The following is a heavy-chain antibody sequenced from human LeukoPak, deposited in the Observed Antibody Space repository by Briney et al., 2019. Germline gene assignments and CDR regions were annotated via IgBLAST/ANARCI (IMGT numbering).Heavy chain of an antibody. J-gene: IGHJ4*02. CDR3: AKRGVVIRVFLVGFHKEAYYFDS. V-gene: IGHV3-23*01. Sequence: GGSLRLSCAVSGITLSNYGMSWVRQAPGKGLEWVAGISDSGGRTNYADSVKGRFTISRDNPKITRYLQMNSLRAEDTAVYFCAKRGVVIRVFLVGFHKEAYYFDSWGQGALVTVSS. D-gene: IGHD3-10*01. CDR1: GITLSNYG. CDR2: ISDSGGRT.